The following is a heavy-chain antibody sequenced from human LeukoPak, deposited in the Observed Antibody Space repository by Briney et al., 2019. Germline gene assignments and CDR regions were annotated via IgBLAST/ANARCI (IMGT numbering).Heavy chain of an antibody. CDR3: ARDMYSSGWPTLFDY. V-gene: IGHV1-69*04. J-gene: IGHJ4*02. D-gene: IGHD6-19*01. CDR1: GGTFSSYT. Sequence: GASVKVSCKASGGTFSSYTISWVRQAPGQGLEWMGRIIPILGIANYAQKFQGRVTITADKSTSTAYMELSSLRSEGTAVYYCARDMYSSGWPTLFDYWGQGTLVTVSS. CDR2: IIPILGIA.